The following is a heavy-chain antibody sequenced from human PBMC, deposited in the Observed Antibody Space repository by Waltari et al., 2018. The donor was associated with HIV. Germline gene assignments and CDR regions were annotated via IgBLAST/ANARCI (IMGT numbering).Heavy chain of an antibody. J-gene: IGHJ4*02. D-gene: IGHD6-19*01. CDR3: ARHVYHTGWPPYYCDF. Sequence: EMQLVQSGPEVKKPGESLKISCKGSGYSFTTYWIGWVRQMPGKGLEWMGIIHPGDSDVRYSPSFQGQVTISADKSINAAFLQWSTLKASDTAMYYCARHVYHTGWPPYYCDFWGQGTLVTVSS. CDR2: IHPGDSDV. CDR1: GYSFTTYW. V-gene: IGHV5-51*01.